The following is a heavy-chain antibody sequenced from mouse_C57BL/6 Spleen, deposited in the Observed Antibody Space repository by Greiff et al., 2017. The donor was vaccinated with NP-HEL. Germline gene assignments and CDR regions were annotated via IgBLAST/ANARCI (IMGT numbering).Heavy chain of an antibody. CDR3: TTRYGNPYAMDY. J-gene: IGHJ4*01. CDR2: IDPEDGDT. Sequence: VQLQQSGAELVRPGASVKLSCTASGFNIKDYYMHWVKQRPEQGLEWIGRIDPEDGDTEYAPKFQGKATMTADTSSNTAYLQLSSLTSEDTAVYYCTTRYGNPYAMDYWGQGTSVTVSS. V-gene: IGHV14-1*01. CDR1: GFNIKDYY. D-gene: IGHD2-1*01.